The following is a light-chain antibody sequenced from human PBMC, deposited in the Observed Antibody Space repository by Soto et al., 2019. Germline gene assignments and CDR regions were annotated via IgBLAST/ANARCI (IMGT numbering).Light chain of an antibody. J-gene: IGKJ1*01. CDR1: QSVSNY. CDR2: GAS. Sequence: EIVLTQSPGTLSLSPGERATLSCRASQSVSNYLAWYQQKPGQAPRLLIYGASRRATVIPDRFSGSGSGTDFTLTISRVEREDFAVYYCQQYGRSPHTFGQGTNVEIK. CDR3: QQYGRSPHT. V-gene: IGKV3-20*01.